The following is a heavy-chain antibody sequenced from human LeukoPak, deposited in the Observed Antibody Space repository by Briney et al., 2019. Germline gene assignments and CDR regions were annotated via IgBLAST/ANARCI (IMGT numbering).Heavy chain of an antibody. CDR2: IYYSGST. D-gene: IGHD6-19*01. J-gene: IGHJ4*02. CDR1: GGSISSSSYY. V-gene: IGHV4-39*07. CDR3: ARDGIAVAAYDY. Sequence: PSETLSLTCTVSGGSISSSSYYWGWIRQPPGKGLEWIGSIYYSGSTYYNPSLKSRVTISVDTSKNQFSLKLGSVTAADTAVYYCARDGIAVAAYDYWGQGTLVTVSS.